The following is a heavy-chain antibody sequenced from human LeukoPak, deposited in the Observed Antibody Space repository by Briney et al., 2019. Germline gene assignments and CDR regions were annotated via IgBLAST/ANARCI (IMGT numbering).Heavy chain of an antibody. V-gene: IGHV3-53*01. CDR2: IYSGGST. D-gene: IGHD2-15*01. Sequence: GGSLRLSCAASGFTVSSNYMSWVRQAPGKGLEWVSVIYSGGSTYYADSVKGRFTISRDNSKNTLYLQMNSLRAEDTAVYYCARDCSGGSCYSYYAFDIWGQGTMVTVSS. CDR1: GFTVSSNY. CDR3: ARDCSGGSCYSYYAFDI. J-gene: IGHJ3*02.